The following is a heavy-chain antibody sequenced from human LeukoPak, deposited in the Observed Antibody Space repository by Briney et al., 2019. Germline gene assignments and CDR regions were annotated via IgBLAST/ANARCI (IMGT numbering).Heavy chain of an antibody. CDR1: GFTFISYA. V-gene: IGHV3-30*04. D-gene: IGHD2-2*01. CDR3: AREPADYYYYYGMDV. CDR2: ISYDGSNK. Sequence: PGGSLSLSCAASGFTFISYAMHWVRQAPGKGLEWVAVISYDGSNKYYADSVKGRFTISRDNSKNTLYLQMNSLRAEDTAVYYCAREPADYYYYYGMDVWGKGTTVTVSS. J-gene: IGHJ6*04.